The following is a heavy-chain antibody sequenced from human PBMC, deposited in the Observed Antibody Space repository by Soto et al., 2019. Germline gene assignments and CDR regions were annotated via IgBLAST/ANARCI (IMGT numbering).Heavy chain of an antibody. CDR2: ISSSGSTI. CDR1: GFTFSSYE. D-gene: IGHD4-17*01. Sequence: GGSLRLSCAASGFTFSSYEMNWVRQAPGKGLEWVSYISSSGSTIYYADSVKGRFTISRDNAKNSLYLQMNSLRAEDTAVYYCARHHGDYGVFGIWGEGTMVTVSS. V-gene: IGHV3-48*03. J-gene: IGHJ3*02. CDR3: ARHHGDYGVFGI.